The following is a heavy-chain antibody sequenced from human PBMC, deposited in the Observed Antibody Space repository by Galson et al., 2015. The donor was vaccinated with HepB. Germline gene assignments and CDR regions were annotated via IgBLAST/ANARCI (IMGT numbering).Heavy chain of an antibody. J-gene: IGHJ4*02. CDR1: GFTFSSYG. D-gene: IGHD6-19*01. CDR3: ARGGWSGGQWLHDY. CDR2: IWYDGSNK. Sequence: SLRLSCAASGFTFSSYGMHWVRQAPGKGLEWVAVIWYDGSNKYYADSVKGRFTISRDNSKNTLYLQMNSLRAEDTAVYYCARGGWSGGQWLHDYWGQGTLVTVSS. V-gene: IGHV3-33*01.